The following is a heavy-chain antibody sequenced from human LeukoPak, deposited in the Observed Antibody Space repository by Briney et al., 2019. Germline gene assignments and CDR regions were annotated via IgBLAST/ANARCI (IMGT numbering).Heavy chain of an antibody. J-gene: IGHJ5*02. CDR1: GGSISSGNYY. CDR2: IFYLGST. CDR3: GRKYPDHWFDP. Sequence: SETLSLTCTVSGGSISSGNYYWSWIRQPPGKGLEWIGYIFYLGSTYYNPSLKSRVSISVNTFKNQFSLKLTAVTAADTAVYYCGRKYPDHWFDPWGQGTLVTVSS. D-gene: IGHD6-6*01. V-gene: IGHV4-30-4*01.